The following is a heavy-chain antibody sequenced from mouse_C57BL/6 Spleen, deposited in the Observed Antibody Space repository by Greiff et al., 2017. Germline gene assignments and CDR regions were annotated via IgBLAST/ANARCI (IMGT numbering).Heavy chain of an antibody. CDR2: IDPETGGN. D-gene: IGHD2-10*01. J-gene: IGHJ3*01. CDR1: GYTFTDYE. Sequence: VQLQQSGAELVRPGASVTLSCKASGYTFTDYEMHWVKQTPVHGLEWIGSIDPETGGNAYNQKFKGKAILTADKSSSTAYMELRSLTSEDSAVYYCTRFLPYYEAYWGQGTLVTVSA. V-gene: IGHV1-15*01. CDR3: TRFLPYYEAY.